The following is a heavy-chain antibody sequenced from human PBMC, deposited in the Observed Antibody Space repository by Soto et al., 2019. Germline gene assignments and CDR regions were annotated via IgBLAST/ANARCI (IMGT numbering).Heavy chain of an antibody. Sequence: EVQLLESGGGLVQPGGSLRLSCAASGFTFNNYAVTWVRQAPGKGLEWVSAISGGGDTTSYADSVKGRFTGSRDGSKNALYLQMSGRRAEETALYYWGKGRGGSGSRTPRVDFWGHGALVTVSS. CDR3: GKGRGGSGSRTPRVDF. CDR2: ISGGGDTT. D-gene: IGHD3-10*01. CDR1: GFTFNNYA. J-gene: IGHJ4*01. V-gene: IGHV3-23*01.